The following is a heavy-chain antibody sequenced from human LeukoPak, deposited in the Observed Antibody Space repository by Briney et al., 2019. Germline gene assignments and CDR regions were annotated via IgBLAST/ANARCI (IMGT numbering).Heavy chain of an antibody. CDR2: FYSGGST. J-gene: IGHJ4*02. CDR3: VTYQLLLYGFDY. D-gene: IGHD2-2*01. V-gene: IGHV3-66*01. CDR1: GFTVSSNY. Sequence: GGSLRLSCVVSGFTVSSNYMSWVRQAPGKGLEWVSMFYSGGSTFYADSVKGRFTIARDGSKNTLYLQMNSLRAEDTAVYYCVTYQLLLYGFDYWGQGTLVTVSS.